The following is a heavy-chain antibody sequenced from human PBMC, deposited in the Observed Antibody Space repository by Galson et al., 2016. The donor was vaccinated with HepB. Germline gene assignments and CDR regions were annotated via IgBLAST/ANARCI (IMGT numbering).Heavy chain of an antibody. CDR2: IHPRSGNI. D-gene: IGHD2-21*02. Sequence: SVKVSCKASGYAFSTYYMHWVRQAPGQGLEWMGRIHPRSGNIIFAQTFQGRLTMTRDSSTSTVYMEMSSLMSEDTAVYHCARVSADWALDYWGQGTLVTVSS. J-gene: IGHJ4*02. CDR1: GYAFSTYY. CDR3: ARVSADWALDY. V-gene: IGHV1-46*01.